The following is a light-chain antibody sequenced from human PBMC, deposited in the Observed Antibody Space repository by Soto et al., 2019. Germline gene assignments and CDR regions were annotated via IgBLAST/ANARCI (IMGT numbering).Light chain of an antibody. CDR3: QQYGSSPWT. V-gene: IGKV3-20*01. CDR1: QSVSSSY. Sequence: EIVLTQSPGTLSLFPGERATLSCRASQSVSSSYLAWYQQKPGQAPRLLIYGASSRATGIPDRFSGSGSGTDVTLTISRLEAEDFAVYYCQQYGSSPWTFGQGTKVDIK. CDR2: GAS. J-gene: IGKJ1*01.